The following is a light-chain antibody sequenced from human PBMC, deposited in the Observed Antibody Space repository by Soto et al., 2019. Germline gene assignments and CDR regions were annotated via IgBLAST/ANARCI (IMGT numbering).Light chain of an antibody. Sequence: EIVLTQSPGTLSLSPGERATLSCRASQSVSSSYLAWYQQKPGQAPRLHIYGASSRATGISDRFSGSGSGTDFTLTISRLEPEDFAVYYCLQYRTSSWTFGQGTKVEIK. V-gene: IGKV3-20*01. CDR2: GAS. CDR3: LQYRTSSWT. J-gene: IGKJ1*01. CDR1: QSVSSSY.